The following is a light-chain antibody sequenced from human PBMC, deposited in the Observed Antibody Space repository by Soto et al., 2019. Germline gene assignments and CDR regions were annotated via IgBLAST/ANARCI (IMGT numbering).Light chain of an antibody. CDR2: GNI. Sequence: QSVLTQPPSVSGAPGQRVTISCTGSSSNIGAGYDVHWYQQLPGTAPKVLIYGNINRPSGVPDRFSGSKSGTSVSLAITGLQAEDEAHYYCQSYDSSLSGFYVFGTGTXVTVL. CDR1: SSNIGAGYD. CDR3: QSYDSSLSGFYV. V-gene: IGLV1-40*01. J-gene: IGLJ1*01.